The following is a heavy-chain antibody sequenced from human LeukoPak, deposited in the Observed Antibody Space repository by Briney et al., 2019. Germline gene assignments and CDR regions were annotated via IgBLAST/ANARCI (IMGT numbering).Heavy chain of an antibody. CDR3: ARGATNDFWTGYGWFDP. V-gene: IGHV3-30-3*01. D-gene: IGHD3/OR15-3a*01. J-gene: IGHJ5*02. Sequence: GGSLRLSCAASGFTFSTYSMHWVRQAPGKGLEWVAVISYDESNKFYTHSVKGRFTISRDNSKNTLYLQKNSLTAEDTAIYSCARGATNDFWTGYGWFDPWGQGTLVTVSS. CDR1: GFTFSTYS. CDR2: ISYDESNK.